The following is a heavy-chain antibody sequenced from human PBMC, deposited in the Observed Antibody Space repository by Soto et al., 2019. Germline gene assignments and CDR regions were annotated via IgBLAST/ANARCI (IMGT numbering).Heavy chain of an antibody. CDR3: ARRGTVQLVPYGMDV. D-gene: IGHD1-1*01. J-gene: IGHJ6*02. CDR1: GYSFSNYW. CDR2: IYPGDSDT. V-gene: IGHV5-51*01. Sequence: HGESLKISCKGSGYSFSNYWIGWVRQMPGKGLEWMGIIYPGDSDTRYSPSFQGQVTISADKSISTTYLQWSSLKASDTAIYYCARRGTVQLVPYGMDVWGQGTTVTVSS.